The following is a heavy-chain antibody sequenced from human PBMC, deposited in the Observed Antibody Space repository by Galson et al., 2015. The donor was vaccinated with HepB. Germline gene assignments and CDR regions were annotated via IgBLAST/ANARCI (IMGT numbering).Heavy chain of an antibody. CDR3: ATGGWAYCGGDCQTPNYYYMDV. CDR2: VDPEDGET. CDR1: GYTFTDYY. D-gene: IGHD2-21*01. J-gene: IGHJ6*03. V-gene: IGHV1-69-2*01. Sequence: VKVSCKVSGYTFTDYYMHWVQQAPGKGLEWMGLVDPEDGETIYAEKFQGRVTITADTSTDTAYMELSSLRSEDTAVYYCATGGWAYCGGDCQTPNYYYMDVWGKGTTVTV.